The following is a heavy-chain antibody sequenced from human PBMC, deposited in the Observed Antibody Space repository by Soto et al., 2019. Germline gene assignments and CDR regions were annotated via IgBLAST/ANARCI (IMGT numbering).Heavy chain of an antibody. J-gene: IGHJ4*02. D-gene: IGHD3-22*01. CDR1: GFTFSGSA. CDR3: SYYDSSGYIDY. CDR2: IRSKANSYAT. V-gene: IGHV3-73*01. Sequence: PGGSLRLSCAASGFTFSGSAMHWVRQASGKGLEWVGRIRSKANSYATAYAASVKGRFTISRDDSKNTAYLQMNSLKTEDTAVYYCSYYDSSGYIDYWGQGTLLTVSS.